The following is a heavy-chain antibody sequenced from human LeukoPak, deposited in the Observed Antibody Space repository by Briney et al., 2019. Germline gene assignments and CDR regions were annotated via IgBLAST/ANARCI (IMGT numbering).Heavy chain of an antibody. Sequence: GGSLRLSCAASGFTFSSYGMHWVRQAPGKGLEWVAFIRYDGSNKYYADSAKGRFTISRDNSKNTLYLQMNNLRAEDTAVYYRAREYYYDSSGYFDYWGQGTLVTVSS. D-gene: IGHD3-22*01. J-gene: IGHJ4*02. CDR2: IRYDGSNK. V-gene: IGHV3-30*02. CDR3: AREYYYDSSGYFDY. CDR1: GFTFSSYG.